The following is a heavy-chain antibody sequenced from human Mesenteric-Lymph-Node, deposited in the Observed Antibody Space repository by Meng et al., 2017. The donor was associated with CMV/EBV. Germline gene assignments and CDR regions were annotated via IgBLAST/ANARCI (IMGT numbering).Heavy chain of an antibody. D-gene: IGHD6-19*01. J-gene: IGHJ4*02. CDR1: GFTVSSNY. Sequence: GESLKISCAASGFTVSSNYMSWVRQAPGKGLEWVSVIYSGGSTYYADSVKGRFTISRDNSKNTLYLQMNSLRAEDTAVYYCARDGAGSGLDYWGQGTLVTVSS. CDR2: IYSGGST. CDR3: ARDGAGSGLDY. V-gene: IGHV3-66*02.